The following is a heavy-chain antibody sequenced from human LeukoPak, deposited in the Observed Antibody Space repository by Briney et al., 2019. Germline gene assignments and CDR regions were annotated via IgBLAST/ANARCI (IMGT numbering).Heavy chain of an antibody. CDR2: IYYSGST. CDR3: ARGNFDWLPRDY. V-gene: IGHV4-59*08. CDR1: GGSISSYY. Sequence: SETLSLTCTVSGGSISSYYWSWIRQPPGKGLEWIGYIYYSGSTNYHPSLKSRVTISVDTSKNQFSLKLSSVTAADTAVYYCARGNFDWLPRDYWGQGTLVTVSS. J-gene: IGHJ4*02. D-gene: IGHD3-9*01.